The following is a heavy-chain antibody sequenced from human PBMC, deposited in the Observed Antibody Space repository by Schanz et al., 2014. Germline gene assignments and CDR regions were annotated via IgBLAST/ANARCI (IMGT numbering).Heavy chain of an antibody. D-gene: IGHD6-13*01. CDR1: GFTFSSYG. Sequence: QVQLVESGGGVVQFGRSLRLSCVASGFTFSSYGMHWVRQAPGKGLEWVAVIWYDENNKYYADSVKGRFTMSRDNSKNTLYLQRNSLRAEDTAVYYCAREQIMAAAGLVDYWGHGTLVTVSS. V-gene: IGHV3-33*01. CDR2: IWYDENNK. CDR3: AREQIMAAAGLVDY. J-gene: IGHJ4*01.